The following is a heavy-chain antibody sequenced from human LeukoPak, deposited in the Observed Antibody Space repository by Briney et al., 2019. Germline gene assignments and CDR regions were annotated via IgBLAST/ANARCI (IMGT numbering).Heavy chain of an antibody. CDR3: ARDWNDVFDY. D-gene: IGHD1-1*01. J-gene: IGHJ4*02. V-gene: IGHV1-18*04. CDR1: GYAFSDHG. CDR2: ISGYNGHT. Sequence: GASVKVSCTASGYAFSDHGVNWVRQAPGQGLEWMGWISGYNGHTSYAQKFQGRVMVTTDRSTNTAYLELRSLRSDDTAVYYCARDWNDVFDYWGQGTLVTVSS.